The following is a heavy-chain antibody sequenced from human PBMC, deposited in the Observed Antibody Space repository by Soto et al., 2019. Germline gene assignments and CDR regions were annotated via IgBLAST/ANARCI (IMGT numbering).Heavy chain of an antibody. Sequence: HPGGSLRLSCAASGFTFSSYAMSWVRQAPGKGLEWVSAISGSGGSTYYADSVKGRFTISRDNSKNTLYLQMNSLRAEDTAVYYCARASGDTAQSLGKILYYFDYWGQGTLVTVSS. CDR2: ISGSGGST. V-gene: IGHV3-23*01. J-gene: IGHJ4*02. CDR1: GFTFSSYA. CDR3: ARASGDTAQSLGKILYYFDY. D-gene: IGHD5-18*01.